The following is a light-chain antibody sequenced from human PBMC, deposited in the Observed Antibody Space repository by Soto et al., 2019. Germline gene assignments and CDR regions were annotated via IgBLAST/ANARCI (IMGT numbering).Light chain of an antibody. J-gene: IGLJ1*01. CDR3: CSYAGSRYV. V-gene: IGLV2-23*02. CDR2: EVS. CDR1: SSDVGSYNL. Sequence: QSVLTQPASVSGSPGQAITISCTGTSSDVGSYNLVSCYQQHPGKAPKLRIYEVSNRPSGVSNGFSGSKSGNTASLTIYGLQAEDDADYYGCSYAGSRYVVGTGTKVTVL.